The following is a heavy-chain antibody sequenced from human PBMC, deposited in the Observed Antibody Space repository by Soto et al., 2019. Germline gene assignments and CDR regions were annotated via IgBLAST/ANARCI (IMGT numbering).Heavy chain of an antibody. D-gene: IGHD3-3*01. Sequence: GGSLRLSCAASGFTFSSYAMSWVRQAPGKGLEWVSAISGSGGSTYYADSVKGRFTISRDNSKNTLYLQMNSLRAEDTAVYYCAKVKVFWSGYYHDYWGQGTLVTVSS. CDR3: AKVKVFWSGYYHDY. J-gene: IGHJ4*02. CDR1: GFTFSSYA. V-gene: IGHV3-23*01. CDR2: ISGSGGST.